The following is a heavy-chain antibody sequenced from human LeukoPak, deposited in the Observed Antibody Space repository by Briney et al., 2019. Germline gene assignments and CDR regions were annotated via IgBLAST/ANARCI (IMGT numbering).Heavy chain of an antibody. CDR1: GSTSSTNG. V-gene: IGHV3-30*02. CDR3: AKESTASHFFDY. J-gene: IGHJ4*02. CDR2: IPYDGSDI. Sequence: GGSLRLSCAASGSTSSTNGIYWVRQAPGKGLEWVAFIPYDGSDIYYVDSVKGRFTISRDNTKNTVYLQMVSVRGDDTAVYYCAKESTASHFFDYWGQGALVTVSS. D-gene: IGHD2-21*02.